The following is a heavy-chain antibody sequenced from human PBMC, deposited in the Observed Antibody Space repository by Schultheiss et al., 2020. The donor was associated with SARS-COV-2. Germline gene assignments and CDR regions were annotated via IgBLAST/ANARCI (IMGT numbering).Heavy chain of an antibody. Sequence: GGSLRLSCAASGFTFSSYAMSWVRQAPGKGLEWVSAISGSGGSTYYADSVKGRFTISRDNSKNTLYLQMNSLRAEDTAVYYCARVMYDISSGHTDDWYFDLWGRGTLVTVSS. CDR2: ISGSGGST. CDR3: ARVMYDISSGHTDDWYFDL. D-gene: IGHD3-3*01. V-gene: IGHV3-23*01. CDR1: GFTFSSYA. J-gene: IGHJ2*01.